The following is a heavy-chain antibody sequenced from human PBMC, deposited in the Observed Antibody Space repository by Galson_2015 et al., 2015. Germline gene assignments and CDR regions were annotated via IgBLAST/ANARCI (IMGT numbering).Heavy chain of an antibody. CDR2: IYSGGST. J-gene: IGHJ4*02. CDR1: GFTVSSNY. CDR3: AKAHCSGGSCYSFFDY. D-gene: IGHD2-15*01. V-gene: IGHV3-53*01. Sequence: SLRLSCAASGFTVSSNYMSWVRQAPGKGLEWVSVIYSGGSTYYADSVKGRFTISRDNSKNTLYLQMNSLRAEDTAVYYCAKAHCSGGSCYSFFDYWGQGTLVTVSS.